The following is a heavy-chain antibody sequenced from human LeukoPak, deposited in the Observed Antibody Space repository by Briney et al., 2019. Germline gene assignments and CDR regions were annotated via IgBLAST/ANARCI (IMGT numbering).Heavy chain of an antibody. CDR2: INHSGST. Sequence: SETLSLTCAVYGGSINGYRSWIRQPPGKGLEWVGEINHSGSTNYNPSLKSRVTISFDMSNNQFSLKLTSVTAADTALYYCARGSEGTAVPYFDYWGQGTLVIVSS. J-gene: IGHJ4*02. CDR1: GGSINGY. CDR3: ARGSEGTAVPYFDY. D-gene: IGHD6-19*01. V-gene: IGHV4-34*01.